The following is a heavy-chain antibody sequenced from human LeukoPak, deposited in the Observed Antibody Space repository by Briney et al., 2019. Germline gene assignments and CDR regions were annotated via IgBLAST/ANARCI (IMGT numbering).Heavy chain of an antibody. Sequence: GASVKVSCKASGGTFSSYAISWVRQAPGQGREWMGGIIPIFGTANYAQKFQGRVTITADESTSTAYMELSSLRSEDTAVCYCARAQTNWFDPWGQGTLVTVSS. J-gene: IGHJ5*02. CDR3: ARAQTNWFDP. V-gene: IGHV1-69*13. CDR2: IIPIFGTA. CDR1: GGTFSSYA.